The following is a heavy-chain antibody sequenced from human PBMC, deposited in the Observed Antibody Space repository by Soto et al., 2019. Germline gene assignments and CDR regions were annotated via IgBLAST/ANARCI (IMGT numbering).Heavy chain of an antibody. V-gene: IGHV3-23*01. CDR3: AKGEIYYYDSSGYDY. D-gene: IGHD3-22*01. CDR2: ISGSGGST. Sequence: GGSLRLSCAASGFTFSSYAMSWVRQAPGKGLEWVSAISGSGGSTYYADSVKGRFTISRDNSKNTLYLQMNSLRAEDTAVYYCAKGEIYYYDSSGYDYWGQGTLVTVSS. CDR1: GFTFSSYA. J-gene: IGHJ4*02.